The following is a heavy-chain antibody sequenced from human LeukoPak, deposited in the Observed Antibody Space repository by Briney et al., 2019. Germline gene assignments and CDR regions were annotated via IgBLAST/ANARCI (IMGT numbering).Heavy chain of an antibody. J-gene: IGHJ3*02. V-gene: IGHV3-48*04. Sequence: GRSLRLSCAASGFTFSSYGMHWVRQAPGKGLEWVSYISSSGTTIYYADSVKGRFTISRDNAKNPLYLQMNSLRAEDTAIYYCARESDDSGDAFDIWGQGTMVTVSS. CDR2: ISSSGTTI. CDR3: ARESDDSGDAFDI. D-gene: IGHD3-10*01. CDR1: GFTFSSYG.